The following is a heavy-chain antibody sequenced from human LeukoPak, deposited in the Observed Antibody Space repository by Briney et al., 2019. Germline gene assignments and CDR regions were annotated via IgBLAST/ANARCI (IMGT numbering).Heavy chain of an antibody. V-gene: IGHV3-23*01. CDR1: GFTFSSYA. Sequence: GGSLRLSCAASGFTFSSYAMSWVRQAPGQGLEWVSTLSDSGGDTYYAGSVKGRFTIARDNSKSTLYLQMNSLRAEDTAVYYCAKVPYSDYGSGRPPFMDAWGQGTTVAISS. J-gene: IGHJ6*02. CDR2: LSDSGGDT. D-gene: IGHD3-10*01. CDR3: AKVPYSDYGSGRPPFMDA.